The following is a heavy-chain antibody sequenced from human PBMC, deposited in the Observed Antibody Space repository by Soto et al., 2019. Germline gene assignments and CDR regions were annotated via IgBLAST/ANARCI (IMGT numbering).Heavy chain of an antibody. V-gene: IGHV4-38-2*01. CDR3: ARNTRGRNFDY. CDR1: NSYIYSRFY. CDR2: XYXSXXX. Sequence: SQTLSLTYAVPNSYIYSRFYSGWLRQHPGKGXEWIXSXYXSXXXHXXXXLKSRATISVDTSNNQFSLRLSSVTAADTAVYYCARNTRGRNFDYWGQGTQVTVSS. J-gene: IGHJ4*02. D-gene: IGHD2-2*01.